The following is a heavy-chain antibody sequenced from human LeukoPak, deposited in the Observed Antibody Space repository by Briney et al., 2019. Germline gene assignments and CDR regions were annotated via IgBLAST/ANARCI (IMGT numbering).Heavy chain of an antibody. Sequence: GGSLRLSCAASGFTFSSFAMHWVRQAPGKGLEWVAIVSYDGSNKNYPDSVKGRFSISRDNSKNTLYLQMNSLRAEDTAVYYGARGYCSGGSCYSIDYWGQGTLVTVPS. V-gene: IGHV3-30*04. D-gene: IGHD2-15*01. CDR1: GFTFSSFA. CDR3: ARGYCSGGSCYSIDY. CDR2: VSYDGSNK. J-gene: IGHJ4*02.